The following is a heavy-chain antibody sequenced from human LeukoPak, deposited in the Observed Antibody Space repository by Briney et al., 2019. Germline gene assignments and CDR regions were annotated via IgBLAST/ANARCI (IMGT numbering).Heavy chain of an antibody. Sequence: PSETLSLTCAVYGGSFSGYYWSWIRQPPGKGLEWIGEINHSGSTNYNPSLKSRVTMSVDTSKNQFSLKLSSVTAADTAVYYCARGKDYYDSSGYYYFDYWGQGTLVTVSS. CDR2: INHSGST. J-gene: IGHJ4*02. CDR3: ARGKDYYDSSGYYYFDY. CDR1: GGSFSGYY. D-gene: IGHD3-22*01. V-gene: IGHV4-34*01.